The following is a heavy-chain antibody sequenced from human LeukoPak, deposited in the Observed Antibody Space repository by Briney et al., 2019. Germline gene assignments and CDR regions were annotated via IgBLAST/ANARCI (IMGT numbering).Heavy chain of an antibody. J-gene: IGHJ4*02. CDR3: AREAYGSGSYHFDY. CDR1: GYTFNGHY. D-gene: IGHD3-10*01. CDR2: INPNSGDT. V-gene: IGHV1-2*02. Sequence: ASVTVSCKASGYTFNGHYMHWVRQAPGQGLEWIGWINPNSGDTNYAQKFQGRVTMTRNTSISTFYTELSRLRSDDSAVYYCAREAYGSGSYHFDYWGQGTLVTVSS.